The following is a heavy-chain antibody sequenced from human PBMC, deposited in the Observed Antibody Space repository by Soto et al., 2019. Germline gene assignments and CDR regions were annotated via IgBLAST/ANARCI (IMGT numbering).Heavy chain of an antibody. CDR3: ARLGFNYDFLIGYYTVHHYYGIDV. CDR2: IYPGDSDT. J-gene: IGHJ6*02. V-gene: IGHV5-51*01. CDR1: GYKVSTWHNFTSYW. Sequence: GESLKISCMGAGYKVSTWHNFTSYWIAWVRQMPGEGLEWMGIIYPGDSDTRYSPSFQGQVTISADKSINSVYLQWSSLKASDTATYYCARLGFNYDFLIGYYTVHHYYGIDVWGQGTTVTVSS. D-gene: IGHD3-3*01.